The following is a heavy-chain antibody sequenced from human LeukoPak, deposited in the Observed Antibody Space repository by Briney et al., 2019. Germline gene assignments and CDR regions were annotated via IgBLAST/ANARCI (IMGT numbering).Heavy chain of an antibody. CDR2: ISSSSSYI. CDR1: GFTFSSYS. D-gene: IGHD5-18*01. J-gene: IGHJ4*02. V-gene: IGHV3-21*01. CDR3: ARVSVDTAMVTPSGFDY. Sequence: GGSLRLSCAASGFTFSSYSMNWVRQAPGKGLEWVSSISSSSSYIYYADSVKGRFTISRDNAKNSLYLQTNSLRAEDTAVYYCARVSVDTAMVTPSGFDYWGQGTLVTVSS.